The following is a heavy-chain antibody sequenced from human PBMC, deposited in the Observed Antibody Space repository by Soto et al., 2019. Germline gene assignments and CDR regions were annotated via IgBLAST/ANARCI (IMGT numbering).Heavy chain of an antibody. CDR2: TYYRSKWLN. CDR3: ARGKLGSTGPFDY. J-gene: IGHJ4*02. CDR1: GDSVSGNSVA. Sequence: QVHLQQSGPGLVKPSQTLSLTCAIPGDSVSGNSVAWNWIRQSPSGGLEWLGRTYYRSKWLNDYAVSVRSRMTINPDTSKNQFSLQLNSVTPEDTAVYYCARGKLGSTGPFDYWGQGTLVTVSS. V-gene: IGHV6-1*01. D-gene: IGHD6-13*01.